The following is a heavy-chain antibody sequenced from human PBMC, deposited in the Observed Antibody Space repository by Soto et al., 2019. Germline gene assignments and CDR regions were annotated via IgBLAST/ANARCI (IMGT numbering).Heavy chain of an antibody. V-gene: IGHV4-34*01. Sequence: TLSLTCAVYGGSFSGYYWSWIRQPPGKGLEWIGEINHSGSTNYNPSLKSRVTISVDTSKNQFSLKLSSVTAADTAVYYCARGLSEYSSHWGQGTLVTVSS. CDR2: INHSGST. CDR3: ARGLSEYSSH. CDR1: GGSFSGYY. J-gene: IGHJ4*02. D-gene: IGHD6-6*01.